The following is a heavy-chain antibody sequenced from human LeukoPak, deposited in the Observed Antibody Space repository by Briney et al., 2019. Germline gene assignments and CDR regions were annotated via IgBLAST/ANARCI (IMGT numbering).Heavy chain of an antibody. D-gene: IGHD3-9*01. CDR1: GFTFSSYA. Sequence: GGSLRLSCAASGFTFSSYAMSWVRQAPGKGLERVSDISGSGGSTYYADSVKGRFTISRDNSKNTLYLQMNSLRAEDTAVYYCAKDPGYDILTGYIPGFDYWGQGTLVTVSS. CDR2: ISGSGGST. V-gene: IGHV3-23*01. CDR3: AKDPGYDILTGYIPGFDY. J-gene: IGHJ4*02.